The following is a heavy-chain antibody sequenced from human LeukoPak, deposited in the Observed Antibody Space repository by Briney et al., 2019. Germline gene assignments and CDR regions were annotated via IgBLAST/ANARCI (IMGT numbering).Heavy chain of an antibody. D-gene: IGHD3-10*01. V-gene: IGHV1-18*01. CDR1: GYTFTSYA. Sequence: GASVKVSCKASGYTFTSYAIHWVRQAPGQGLEWMGWISGYNDNTNYAQKIQGRVTMTTDTSTSTAYVELRSLRHDDTAVYYCAREGEYYSESGNLVDASDVWGQGTMVTVTA. J-gene: IGHJ3*01. CDR2: ISGYNDNT. CDR3: AREGEYYSESGNLVDASDV.